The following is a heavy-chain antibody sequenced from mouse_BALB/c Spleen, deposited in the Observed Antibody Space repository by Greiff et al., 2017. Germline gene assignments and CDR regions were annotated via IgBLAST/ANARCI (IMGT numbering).Heavy chain of an antibody. CDR1: GFTFSNYW. D-gene: IGHD1-1*01. J-gene: IGHJ2*01. CDR2: IRLKSNNYAT. CDR3: TTATY. V-gene: IGHV6-6*02. Sequence: EVKLLESGGGLVQPGGSMKLSCVASGFTFSNYWMNWVRQSPEKGLEWVAEIRLKSNNYATHYAESVKGRFTISRDDSKSSVYLQMNNLRAEDTGIYYCTTATYWGQGTTLTVSS.